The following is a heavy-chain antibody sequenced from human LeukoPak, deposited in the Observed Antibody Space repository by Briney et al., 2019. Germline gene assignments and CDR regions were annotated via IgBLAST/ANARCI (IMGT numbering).Heavy chain of an antibody. CDR3: ATEGFYY. V-gene: IGHV3-23*01. J-gene: IGHJ4*02. CDR2: ISRSGDIT. Sequence: GGSLRLSCAASGAAFTKYGLKWVRQAAGAGLEYISGISRSGDITHYADSVKGRFTISRDNVQNTLYLQMNSLRADDTALYYCATEGFYYWGPGTLVTVSS. CDR1: GAAFTKYG.